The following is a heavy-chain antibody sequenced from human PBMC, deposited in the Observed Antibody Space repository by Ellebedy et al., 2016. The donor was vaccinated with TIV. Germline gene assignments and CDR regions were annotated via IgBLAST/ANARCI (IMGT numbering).Heavy chain of an antibody. D-gene: IGHD1-7*01. J-gene: IGHJ4*02. CDR2: INPSGGST. CDR1: GYTFTSYD. CDR3: ARDWGGNWNYDQAADY. Sequence: AASVKVSCKASGYTFTSYDINWVRQATGQGLEWMGIINPSGGSTSYAQKFQGRVTMTRDTSTSTVYMELSSLRSEDTAVYYCARDWGGNWNYDQAADYWGQGTLVTVSS. V-gene: IGHV1-46*01.